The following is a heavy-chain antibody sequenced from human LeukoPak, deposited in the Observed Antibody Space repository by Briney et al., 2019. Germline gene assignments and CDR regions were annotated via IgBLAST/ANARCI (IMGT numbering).Heavy chain of an antibody. V-gene: IGHV3-23*01. D-gene: IGHD4-17*01. CDR2: ISGSGGST. CDR3: AKPHDCGASAAIGS. Sequence: PGGTLRLSCAASGFTFSSYGMSWVRQAPGKGLEWVSAISGSGGSTYYADSVKGRFTISRDNSKNTLYLQMNSLRAEDPAVYYCAKPHDCGASAAIGSWGQGTLGTVSS. J-gene: IGHJ5*02. CDR1: GFTFSSYG.